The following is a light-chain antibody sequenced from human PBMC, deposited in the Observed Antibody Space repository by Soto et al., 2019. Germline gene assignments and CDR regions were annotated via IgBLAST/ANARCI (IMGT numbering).Light chain of an antibody. Sequence: DIVMTPSPEYLAGSLGERATIHCKSSQSVLYTPHAENYLAWYQKKPGQPPRLLIYWAPYREPGVPDRFRGSGSGTDFTLTISSLQAEDVAVYYRQQYHSTRRTFAGGTKV. V-gene: IGKV4-1*01. CDR2: WAP. CDR3: QQYHSTRRT. J-gene: IGKJ4*01. CDR1: QSVLYTPHAENY.